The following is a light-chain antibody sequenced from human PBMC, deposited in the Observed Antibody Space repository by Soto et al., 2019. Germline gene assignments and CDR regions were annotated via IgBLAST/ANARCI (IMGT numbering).Light chain of an antibody. CDR2: GAS. V-gene: IGKV3-20*01. CDR1: QSVSSSY. CDR3: QQYGSSPKT. J-gene: IGKJ1*01. Sequence: EIVLTQSPGTLSLSPGERATLACRASQSVSSSYLAWYQQKHGQAPRLLIYGASSRATGIPHRFSGRGSGTDCTLTISRLEPDDFAVYYCQQYGSSPKTFGQGDKVEI.